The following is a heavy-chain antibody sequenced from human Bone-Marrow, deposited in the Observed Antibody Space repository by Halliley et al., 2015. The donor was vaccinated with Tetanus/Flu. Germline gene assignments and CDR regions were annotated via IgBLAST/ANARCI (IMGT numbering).Heavy chain of an antibody. CDR2: ISGSGDST. CDR1: GFTFSHYA. J-gene: IGHJ2*01. CDR3: AKDLSRNNYWYFDI. V-gene: IGHV3-23*01. Sequence: AASGFTFSHYAMSWVRQAPGKGLEWVSTISGSGDSTYYADSVKGRFTISRDNSKSTLYVQMSRLRGDDTAVYFCAKDLSRNNYWYFDIWGRGTLLTVSS.